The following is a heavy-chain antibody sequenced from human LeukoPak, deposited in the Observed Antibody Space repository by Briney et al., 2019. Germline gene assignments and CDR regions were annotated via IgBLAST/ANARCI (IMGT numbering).Heavy chain of an antibody. Sequence: ASVKVSCKASGYTFTSYYMHWVRQAPGQGLEWMGIINPSGGSTSYAQKFQGRVTMTRDTSTSRVYMELSSLGSEDTAVYYCARDQNVAVAGMARDAFDIWGQGTMVTVSS. D-gene: IGHD6-19*01. CDR2: INPSGGST. J-gene: IGHJ3*02. CDR1: GYTFTSYY. CDR3: ARDQNVAVAGMARDAFDI. V-gene: IGHV1-46*01.